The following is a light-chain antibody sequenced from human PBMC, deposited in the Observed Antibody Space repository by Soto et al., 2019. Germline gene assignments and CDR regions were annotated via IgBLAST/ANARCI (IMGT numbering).Light chain of an antibody. Sequence: DIQMTQSPSSVSASLGDRVTITCRASQDISSWLAWYQQKPGKAPKLLIYAASNLQNGVPSRFSGSGFGTEFTLTIDSLQPDDFATYYCQQYNVYGTFGQGTKVEIK. CDR2: AAS. V-gene: IGKV1-12*01. J-gene: IGKJ1*01. CDR1: QDISSW. CDR3: QQYNVYGT.